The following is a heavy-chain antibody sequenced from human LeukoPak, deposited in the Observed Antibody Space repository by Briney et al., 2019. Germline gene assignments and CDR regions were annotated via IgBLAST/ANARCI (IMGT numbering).Heavy chain of an antibody. Sequence: PGGSLRLSCAASGFTFSSYAMHWVRQAPGKGLEWVAVISYDGSNKYYADSVKGRFTISRDNSKNTLYLQMNSLRAEDTAVYYCARGKKQQLTLLDYWGQGTLVTVSS. D-gene: IGHD6-13*01. V-gene: IGHV3-30-3*01. CDR2: ISYDGSNK. J-gene: IGHJ4*02. CDR1: GFTFSSYA. CDR3: ARGKKQQLTLLDY.